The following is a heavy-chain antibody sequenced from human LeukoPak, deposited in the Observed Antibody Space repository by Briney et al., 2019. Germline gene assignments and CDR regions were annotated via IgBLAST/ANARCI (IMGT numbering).Heavy chain of an antibody. CDR2: IIPILGIA. D-gene: IGHD5-24*01. Sequence: SVKVSCKASGGTFSSYAISWVRQAPGQGLEWMGRIIPILGIANYAQKFQGKVTITADKSTSTAYMELSSLRSEDTAVYYCARLGTRWLQSSYFDYWGQGTLVTVSS. CDR1: GGTFSSYA. J-gene: IGHJ4*02. CDR3: ARLGTRWLQSSYFDY. V-gene: IGHV1-69*04.